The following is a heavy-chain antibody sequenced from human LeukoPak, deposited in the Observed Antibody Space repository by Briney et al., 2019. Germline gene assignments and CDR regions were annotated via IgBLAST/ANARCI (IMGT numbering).Heavy chain of an antibody. CDR1: GGSISSYY. D-gene: IGHD4-17*01. V-gene: IGHV4-59*01. Sequence: PETLSLTCTVPGGSISSYYWCWIRQPPGKGLEWVGYFYYSGTTNYNPSLKSRVTMSVDTSKNQFSLKLNPVTAADTAVYYCARANTVTTRTGVDYWGQGTLVTVSS. CDR2: FYYSGTT. J-gene: IGHJ4*02. CDR3: ARANTVTTRTGVDY.